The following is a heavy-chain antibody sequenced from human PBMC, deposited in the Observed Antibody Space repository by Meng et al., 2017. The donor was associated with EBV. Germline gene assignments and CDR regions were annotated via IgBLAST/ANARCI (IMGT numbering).Heavy chain of an antibody. CDR2: IYHSGST. CDR1: GGSISSSNW. CDR3: ARDRGGYYDSSGYYAD. J-gene: IGHJ4*02. D-gene: IGHD3-22*01. V-gene: IGHV4-4*03. Sequence: QVQLQESGPGLVKPLGXLSLTCAVPGGSISSSNWWSWVRQPPGKGLEWIGEIYHSGSTNYNPSLKSRVTISVDKSKNQFSLKLSSVTAADTAVYYCARDRGGYYDSSGYYADWGQGTLVNVSS.